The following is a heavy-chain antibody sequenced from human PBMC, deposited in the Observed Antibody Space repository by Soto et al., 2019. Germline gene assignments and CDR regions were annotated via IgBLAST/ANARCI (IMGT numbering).Heavy chain of an antibody. CDR1: GYTFTSYG. CDR2: INAGNGNT. Sequence: ASVKVSCKASGYTFTSYGMHWVRQAPGQRLEWMGWINAGNGNTKYSQKFQGRVTITRDTSASTAYMELSSLRSEDTAVYYCARGAEGSYYYGMDGWGQGTTVTVSS. V-gene: IGHV1-3*01. J-gene: IGHJ6*02. CDR3: ARGAEGSYYYGMDG.